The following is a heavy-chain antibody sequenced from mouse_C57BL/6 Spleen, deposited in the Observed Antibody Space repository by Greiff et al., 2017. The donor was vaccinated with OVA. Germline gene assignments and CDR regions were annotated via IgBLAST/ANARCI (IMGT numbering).Heavy chain of an antibody. D-gene: IGHD2-3*01. J-gene: IGHJ4*01. CDR1: GYTFTSYG. CDR3: ARYDGYFGGAMDY. Sequence: VQLQESGAELARPGASVKLSCKASGYTFTSYGISWVKQRTGQGLEWIGEIYPRSGNTYYNEKFKGKATLTADKSSSTAYMELRSLTSEDSAVYFCARYDGYFGGAMDYWGQGTSVTVSS. V-gene: IGHV1-81*01. CDR2: IYPRSGNT.